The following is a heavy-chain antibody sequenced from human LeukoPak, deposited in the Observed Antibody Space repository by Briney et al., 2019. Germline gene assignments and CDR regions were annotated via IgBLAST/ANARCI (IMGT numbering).Heavy chain of an antibody. CDR3: ARVIYYGSGSYYDN. CDR2: ISSSSSYI. J-gene: IGHJ4*02. Sequence: GGSLRLSCAASGFTVSSNYMNWVRQAPGKGLEWVSSISSSSSYIYYADSVKGRFTISRDNAKNSLYLQMNSLRAEDTAVYYCARVIYYGSGSYYDNWGQGTLVTVSS. CDR1: GFTVSSNY. V-gene: IGHV3-21*01. D-gene: IGHD3-10*01.